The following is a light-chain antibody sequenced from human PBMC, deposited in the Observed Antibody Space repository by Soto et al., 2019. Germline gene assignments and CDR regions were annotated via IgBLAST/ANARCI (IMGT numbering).Light chain of an antibody. CDR1: NSDFGTHKF. J-gene: IGLJ3*02. Sequence: QSALTQPASVSGSPGQSITISCIGTNSDFGTHKFFSWYQHHPGKAPKLIIYEGTTRPSGVSYRLSGSKSGNTASLTISGLQAEDEADYFCCSYAATFSVFGGGTKLTVL. V-gene: IGLV2-23*01. CDR3: CSYAATFSV. CDR2: EGT.